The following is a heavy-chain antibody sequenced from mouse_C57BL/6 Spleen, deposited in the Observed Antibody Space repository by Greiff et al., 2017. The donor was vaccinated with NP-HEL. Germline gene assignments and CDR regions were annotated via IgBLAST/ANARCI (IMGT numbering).Heavy chain of an antibody. CDR3: AITTVAPYYYAMDY. Sequence: QVQLQQSGAELVKPGASVKMSCKASGYTFTTYPIEWMKQNHGKSLEWIGNFHPYNDDTKYNEKFKGKATLTVEKSSSTVYLELSRLTSDYSAVYYCAITTVAPYYYAMDYWGQGTSVTVSS. CDR2: FHPYNDDT. CDR1: GYTFTTYP. D-gene: IGHD1-1*01. V-gene: IGHV1-47*01. J-gene: IGHJ4*01.